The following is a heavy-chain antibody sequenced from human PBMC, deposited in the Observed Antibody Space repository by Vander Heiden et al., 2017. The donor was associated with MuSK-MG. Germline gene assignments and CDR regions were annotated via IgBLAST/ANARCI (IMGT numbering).Heavy chain of an antibody. CDR1: GGSISSGSYY. V-gene: IGHV4-61*02. CDR2: IYTSGST. D-gene: IGHD1-1*01. CDR3: ARGGGRWGD. J-gene: IGHJ4*02. Sequence: QVQLQESGPGLVQPSQILSLTCTVPGGSISSGSYYWSWIRQPAGKGLEWIGRIYTSGSTNYNPSLKSRVTISVDTYKNQFSLKLSSVTAADTAVYYCARGGGRWGDWGQGTLVTVSS.